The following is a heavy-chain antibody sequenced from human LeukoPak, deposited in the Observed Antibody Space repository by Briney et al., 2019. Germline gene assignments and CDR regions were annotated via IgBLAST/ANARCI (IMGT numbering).Heavy chain of an antibody. CDR3: ALSLHCSSTSCYFDY. CDR1: GGTFSSYA. Sequence: ASVKVSCKASGGTFSSYAISWVRQAPGQGLEWMGGIIPILGTANYAQKFQGRVTITADESTSTAYMELSSLRSEDTAVYYCALSLHCSSTSCYFDYWGQGTLVTVSS. V-gene: IGHV1-69*01. CDR2: IIPILGTA. J-gene: IGHJ4*02. D-gene: IGHD2-2*01.